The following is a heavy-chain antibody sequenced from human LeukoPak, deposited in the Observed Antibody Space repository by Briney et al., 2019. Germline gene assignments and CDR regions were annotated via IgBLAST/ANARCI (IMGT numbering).Heavy chain of an antibody. D-gene: IGHD6-13*01. V-gene: IGHV1-46*01. J-gene: IGHJ4*02. CDR2: INPSGGST. CDR1: GYTFTSYY. Sequence: ASVKVSCKASGYTFTSYYMHWVRQAPGQGLEWMGIINPSGGSTSYAQKFQGRVTITADKSTSTAYMELSSLRSEDTAVYYCAREIGGIAAAGPFDYWGQGTLVTVSS. CDR3: AREIGGIAAAGPFDY.